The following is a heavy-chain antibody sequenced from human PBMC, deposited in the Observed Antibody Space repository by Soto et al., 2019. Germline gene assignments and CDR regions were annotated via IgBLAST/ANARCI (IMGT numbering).Heavy chain of an antibody. CDR1: GFTFSSYS. CDR2: ITASGGRT. D-gene: IGHD4-17*01. J-gene: IGHJ5*01. CDR3: AKDTRYADYVRWFDS. Sequence: GGSLILSCTASGFTFSSYSMTWVRQAPGRGREGVSGITASGGRTFYAYSVKGRFTSSRDNSRSTLYLQLNRLRAEDTAVYYCAKDTRYADYVRWFDSWGQGTLVTVSS. V-gene: IGHV3-23*01.